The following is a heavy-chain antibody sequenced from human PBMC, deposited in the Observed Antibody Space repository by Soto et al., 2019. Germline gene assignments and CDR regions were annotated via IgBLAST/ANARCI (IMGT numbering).Heavy chain of an antibody. D-gene: IGHD1-1*01. V-gene: IGHV3-53*04. Sequence: EVQLVESGGGLVQPGGSLRLSCAASGFTVSSNYMSWVRQAPGKGLEWLSVIYTDDSTYYADSVKGRFTISRHNSNHTLYLQMNSLSAEDPAVYYCPSGTSGSSCPLSWGQGTLVTVSS. CDR2: IYTDDST. CDR3: PSGTSGSSCPLS. J-gene: IGHJ5*02. CDR1: GFTVSSNY.